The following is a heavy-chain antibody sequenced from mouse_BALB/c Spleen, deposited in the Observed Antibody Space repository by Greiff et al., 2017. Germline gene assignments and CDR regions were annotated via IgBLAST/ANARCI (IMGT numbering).Heavy chain of an antibody. CDR1: GYTFTSYW. V-gene: IGHV1-7*01. J-gene: IGHJ4*01. D-gene: IGHD1-1*01. CDR2: INPSTGYT. Sequence: QVQLQQSGAELAKPGASVKMSCKASGYTFTSYWMHWVKQRPGQGLEWIGYINPSTGYTEYNQKFKDKATLTADKSSSTAYMQLSSLTSEDSAVYYCVRVYGSSYDYYAMDYWGQGTSVTVSS. CDR3: VRVYGSSYDYYAMDY.